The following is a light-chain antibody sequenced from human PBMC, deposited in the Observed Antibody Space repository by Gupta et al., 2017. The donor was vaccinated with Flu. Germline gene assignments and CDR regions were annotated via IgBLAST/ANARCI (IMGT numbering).Light chain of an antibody. CDR3: MQGAHWPWA. CDR2: LVS. J-gene: IGKJ1*01. V-gene: IGKV2-30*01. Sequence: DVVMTQSPPSLLSILGQTASTSCRSSQSLVYSDGNTDLHWFQQRPGQAPRRLIYLVSHRESGVPDRFSGSGSGTEFTLKISRVEAEDVGIYFCMQGAHWPWAFGQGTKVEI. CDR1: QSLVYSDGNTD.